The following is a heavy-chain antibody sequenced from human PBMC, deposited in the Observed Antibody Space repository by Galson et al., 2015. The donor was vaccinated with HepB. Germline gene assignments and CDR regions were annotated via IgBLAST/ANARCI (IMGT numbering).Heavy chain of an antibody. CDR2: ISGSGDNT. CDR3: AGGGPYDTLTEAQDY. Sequence: SLRLSCAVSRFTFSFYAMSWVRQAPGKGLEWVSGISGSGDNTYYADSVKGRFTISRDNSKDTLYLQMNSLRAEDTAVHYCAGGGPYDTLTEAQDYWGQGTLVTVSS. CDR1: RFTFSFYA. J-gene: IGHJ4*02. D-gene: IGHD3-9*01. V-gene: IGHV3-23*01.